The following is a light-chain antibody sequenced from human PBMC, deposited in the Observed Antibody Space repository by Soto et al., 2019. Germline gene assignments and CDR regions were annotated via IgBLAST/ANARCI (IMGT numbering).Light chain of an antibody. V-gene: IGKV3-11*01. CDR1: QSVSRY. CDR2: NAS. J-gene: IGKJ4*01. Sequence: EIVLTQSPATLSLSPGERATLSCRASQSVSRYLVWFQQKPGQAPRLLIYNASNSATGIPARFSGSGSGTDFTLTISSLEPEDFAVYYCQQRSNWPLTFGGGTKVEIK. CDR3: QQRSNWPLT.